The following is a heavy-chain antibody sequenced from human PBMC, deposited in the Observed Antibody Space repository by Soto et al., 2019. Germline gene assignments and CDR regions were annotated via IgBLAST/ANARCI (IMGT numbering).Heavy chain of an antibody. CDR2: IYWNDDK. J-gene: IGHJ4*02. CDR1: GFSLSTSGVG. V-gene: IGHV2-5*01. CDR3: AHSWPSSGWYGASTNYFDY. Sequence: SGPTLVHPTQTLTLTCTFSGFSLSTSGVGVGWIRQPPGKALEWLALIYWNDDKRYSPSLKSRLTITKATSKNQVVLTMTNMDPVDTATYYCAHSWPSSGWYGASTNYFDYWGQGTLVTVSS. D-gene: IGHD6-19*01.